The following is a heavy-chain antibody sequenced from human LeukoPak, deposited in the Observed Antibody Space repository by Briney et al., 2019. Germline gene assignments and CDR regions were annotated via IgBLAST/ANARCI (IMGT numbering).Heavy chain of an antibody. J-gene: IGHJ6*03. V-gene: IGHV1-18*01. CDR1: VYIFINYG. Sequence: GASVTVSFTASVYIFINYGITWVRQAPGQGLEWMGWIRVYNGNTDYAQKFQGRVTITTDTSTNTVYMELRSLRNDDTAVYECARVQYGGSTSRYYYYYMDFWGKGTTVTVSS. CDR3: ARVQYGGSTSRYYYYYMDF. CDR2: IRVYNGNT. D-gene: IGHD1-26*01.